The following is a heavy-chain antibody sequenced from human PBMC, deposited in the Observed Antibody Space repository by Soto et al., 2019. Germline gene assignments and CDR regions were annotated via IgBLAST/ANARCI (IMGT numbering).Heavy chain of an antibody. V-gene: IGHV3-15*07. CDR3: TTGSVEGV. CDR1: GFSFSNAW. J-gene: IGHJ6*02. D-gene: IGHD2-15*01. CDR2: IKRKIDGEAT. Sequence: EVQLVESGGGLVKPGESLRLSCAASGFSFSNAWMNWVRQAPGKGLEWVGRIKRKIDGEATDYAGPVKGRFTVFRDDSKSARYLQMNSLKGDDTAVYYCTTGSVEGVWGQGTTVTVS.